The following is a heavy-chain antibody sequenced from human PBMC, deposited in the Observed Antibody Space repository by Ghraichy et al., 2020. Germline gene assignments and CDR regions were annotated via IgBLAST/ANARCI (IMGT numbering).Heavy chain of an antibody. D-gene: IGHD5-12*01. Sequence: SETLSLTCTVSGGFIISSSYYWGWIRQPPGKGLEWIGSIYYSWSTYYNPSLTSRVTISVYTSKNQFSLKLSSVTAADTAVSYCARLGFLSRGYDYVYYYYGMDVWGQGTTVTVSS. CDR2: IYYSWST. CDR1: GGFIISSSYY. CDR3: ARLGFLSRGYDYVYYYYGMDV. J-gene: IGHJ6*02. V-gene: IGHV4-39*01.